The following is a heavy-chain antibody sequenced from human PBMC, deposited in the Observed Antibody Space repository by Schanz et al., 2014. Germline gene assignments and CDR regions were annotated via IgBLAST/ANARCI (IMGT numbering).Heavy chain of an antibody. Sequence: QVQLVQSGAEVKKPGSSVKVSCKASGGTFSSSTLTWVRQAPGQGLEWMGRIIPILDKTNYAQKFQGRVTMTADKSTGTVYMEVSGLRSEDTAVYYCAKVDRTRYYAMDVWGLGTTVTVSS. CDR3: AKVDRTRYYAMDV. V-gene: IGHV1-69*08. J-gene: IGHJ6*02. CDR2: IIPILDKT. D-gene: IGHD3-9*01. CDR1: GGTFSSST.